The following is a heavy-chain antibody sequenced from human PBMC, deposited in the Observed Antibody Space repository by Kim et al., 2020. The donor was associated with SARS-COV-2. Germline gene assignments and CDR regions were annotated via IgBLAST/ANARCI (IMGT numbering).Heavy chain of an antibody. J-gene: IGHJ4*02. CDR3: AKDRIGSYYFDY. V-gene: IGHV3-30*18. CDR2: ISFDGSNK. D-gene: IGHD2-2*03. Sequence: GGSLRLSCAASGFTFSSYGMHWVRQAPGKGLEWVAVISFDGSNKYYADSVKGRFTLSRDNSKNTLYLQMNSLRAEDTAVYYCAKDRIGSYYFDYWGQGTLVTVSS. CDR1: GFTFSSYG.